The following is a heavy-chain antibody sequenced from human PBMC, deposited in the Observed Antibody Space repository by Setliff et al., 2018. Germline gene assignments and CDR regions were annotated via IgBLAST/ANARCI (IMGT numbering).Heavy chain of an antibody. CDR3: AREVGTSTSSDAFDV. J-gene: IGHJ3*01. CDR1: GGSISSGDYF. D-gene: IGHD1-26*01. Sequence: PSETLSLTCTVSGGSISSGDYFWSWISQPPGKGLEWIAYIYHSGSAYYNPSLKSRVTMSVDTSKNQFSLHLTSVTAADTAVYYCAREVGTSTSSDAFDVWGQGMMVTVSS. CDR2: IYHSGSA. V-gene: IGHV4-30-4*08.